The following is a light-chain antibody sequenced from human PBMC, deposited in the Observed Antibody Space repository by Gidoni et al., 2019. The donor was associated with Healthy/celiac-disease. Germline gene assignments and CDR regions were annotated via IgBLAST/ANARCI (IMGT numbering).Light chain of an antibody. CDR3: QQFNSYPCS. CDR2: DAS. CDR1: QGISSA. J-gene: IGKJ2*04. V-gene: IGKV1-13*02. Sequence: AIQFTQSPSSLSASVGDRVTITCRASQGISSALAWYQQKPGKAPKLLIYDASSLESGVTSRFSGSGSGTDFTLTISSLQPEDFATYYCQQFNSYPCSFGQGTKLEIK.